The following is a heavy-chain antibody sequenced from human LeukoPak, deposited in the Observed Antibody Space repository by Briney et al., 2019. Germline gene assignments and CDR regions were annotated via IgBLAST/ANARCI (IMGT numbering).Heavy chain of an antibody. CDR3: ARVRTATLIPTLYYLDY. J-gene: IGHJ4*02. V-gene: IGHV3-30*04. D-gene: IGHD2-21*02. CDR1: GFTFSNYA. CDR2: ISFDGSNT. Sequence: GGSLRLSCAASGFTFSNYAVHWVRQAPGKGLEWVAFISFDGSNTYYADSVKGRFTISRDNSKNMLYLQMNSLRAEDTAVYYCARVRTATLIPTLYYLDYWGQGTLVTVSS.